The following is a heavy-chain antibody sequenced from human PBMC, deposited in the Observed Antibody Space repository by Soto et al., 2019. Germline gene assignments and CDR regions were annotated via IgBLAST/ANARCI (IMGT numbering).Heavy chain of an antibody. CDR2: IHHSGST. Sequence: ETLSLTCAVNGGPFSGYYWSWIRQPPGKGLEWLGEIHHSGSTNYNPSLRSRATMSVDTSKNQFSLKLRSVTAADTAVYYCASISRDSYYDGTDVWGQGTTVTVSS. CDR3: ASISRDSYYDGTDV. J-gene: IGHJ6*02. CDR1: GGPFSGYY. D-gene: IGHD2-2*01. V-gene: IGHV4-34*01.